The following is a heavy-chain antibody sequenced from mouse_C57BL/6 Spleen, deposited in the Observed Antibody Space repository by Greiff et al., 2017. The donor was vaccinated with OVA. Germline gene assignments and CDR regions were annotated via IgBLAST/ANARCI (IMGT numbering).Heavy chain of an antibody. CDR3: ARESNYAMDY. J-gene: IGHJ4*01. CDR1: GFNIKDYY. D-gene: IGHD1-3*01. V-gene: IGHV14-2*01. Sequence: VQLQQSGAELVKPGASVKLSCTASGFNIKDYYMHWVKQRTEQGLEWIGRIDPEDGETKYAPTFQGKATITSDTPSNTAYLQLSSLTSEDTAVYYWARESNYAMDYWGQGTSVTVSS. CDR2: IDPEDGET.